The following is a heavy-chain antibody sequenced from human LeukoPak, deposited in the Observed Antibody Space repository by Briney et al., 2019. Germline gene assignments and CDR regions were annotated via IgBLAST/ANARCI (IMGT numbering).Heavy chain of an antibody. Sequence: ASVKVSCKASGYDFINYGISWVRQAPGQGLEWMGWRSIYNGNTDYKLQGRVTMTTDTSTSTDYMELRSLRSDDTAVYYCARGGPFPSSSSSREYYLDYWGQGTLVTVSS. CDR3: ARGGPFPSSSSSREYYLDY. J-gene: IGHJ4*02. D-gene: IGHD6-6*01. V-gene: IGHV1-18*01. CDR2: RSIYNGNT. CDR1: GYDFINYG.